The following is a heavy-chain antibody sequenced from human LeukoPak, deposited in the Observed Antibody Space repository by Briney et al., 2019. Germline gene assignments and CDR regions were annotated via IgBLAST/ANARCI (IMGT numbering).Heavy chain of an antibody. D-gene: IGHD4-17*01. CDR1: GYTFTGYY. CDR2: INPNSGGT. Sequence: ASVKVSCKASGYTFTGYYMHWVRQAPGQGLEWLGWINPNSGGTNYAQKFQGRVTMTRDTSISTAYMELSRLRSDDTAVYYCARDLSTVTTSIWFDPWGQGTLVTVSS. CDR3: ARDLSTVTTSIWFDP. J-gene: IGHJ5*02. V-gene: IGHV1-2*02.